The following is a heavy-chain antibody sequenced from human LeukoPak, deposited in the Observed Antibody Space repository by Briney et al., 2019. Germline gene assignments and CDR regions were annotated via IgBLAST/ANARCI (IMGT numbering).Heavy chain of an antibody. V-gene: IGHV1-18*01. CDR2: ISAYNGNT. D-gene: IGHD5-12*01. CDR1: GYTFTSYR. CDR3: ARGTYGYEDY. J-gene: IGHJ4*02. Sequence: ASVKLSCKASGYTFTSYRISWVRQAPGQGLEWMGWISAYNGNTNYAQTLQGRVNMTTDTSTSTAYMELRSLRSDDTDVYYCARGTYGYEDYWGQGTLVTVSS.